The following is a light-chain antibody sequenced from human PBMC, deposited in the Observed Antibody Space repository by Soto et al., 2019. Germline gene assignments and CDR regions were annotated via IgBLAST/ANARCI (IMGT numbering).Light chain of an antibody. V-gene: IGKV1-12*01. CDR2: AAS. Sequence: DIQMTQSPSSVSASVGDRVTITCRASQGISSWVAWYQQKPGKAPNLLIYAASSLQSGVPSRFSGSGSGTDSPLTISSLQPEDFATYYCQHDDTFPLTFGGGTKVEIK. CDR3: QHDDTFPLT. CDR1: QGISSW. J-gene: IGKJ4*01.